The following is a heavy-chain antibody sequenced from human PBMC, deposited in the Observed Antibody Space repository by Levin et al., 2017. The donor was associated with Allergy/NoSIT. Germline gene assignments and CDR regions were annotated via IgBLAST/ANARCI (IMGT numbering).Heavy chain of an antibody. CDR1: GFTFSSYA. D-gene: IGHD3-10*01. V-gene: IGHV3-30-3*01. CDR2: ISYDGSNK. CDR3: ARVHGLLWFGELLGATGAFDI. Sequence: PSGGSLRLSCAASGFTFSSYAMHWVRQAPGKGLEWVAVISYDGSNKYYADSVKGRFTISRDNSKNTLYLQMNSLRAEDTAVYYCARVHGLLWFGELLGATGAFDIWGQGTMVTVSS. J-gene: IGHJ3*02.